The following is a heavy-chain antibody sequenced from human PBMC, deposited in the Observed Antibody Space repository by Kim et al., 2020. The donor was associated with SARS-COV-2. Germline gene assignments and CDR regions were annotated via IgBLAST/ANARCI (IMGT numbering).Heavy chain of an antibody. V-gene: IGHV3-23*01. CDR3: AKDGTWGGFDS. D-gene: IGHD3-16*01. CDR2: T. Sequence: TFSAASVKGRFIISRDNSKSTLYLQMSSLRADDTAVYYCAKDGTWGGFDSWGQGTLVTVSS. J-gene: IGHJ4*02.